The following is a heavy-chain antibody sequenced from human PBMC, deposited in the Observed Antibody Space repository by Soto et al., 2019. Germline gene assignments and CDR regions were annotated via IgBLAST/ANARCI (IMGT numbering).Heavy chain of an antibody. J-gene: IGHJ4*02. CDR3: ARVGGHCSSTSCFDY. D-gene: IGHD2-2*01. V-gene: IGHV3-7*01. CDR2: IKQDGSEK. CDR1: GFTFSSYR. Sequence: ESGGGLVQPGGSLRLSCAASGFTFSSYRMSWVRQAPGKGLEWVANIKQDGSEKYYVDSVKGRFSISRDNAKKSLYLQMNSLRAEDTAVYYCARVGGHCSSTSCFDYWGQGTLVTVSS.